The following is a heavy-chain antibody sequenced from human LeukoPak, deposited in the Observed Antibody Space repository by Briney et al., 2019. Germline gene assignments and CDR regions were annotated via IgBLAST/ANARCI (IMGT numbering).Heavy chain of an antibody. CDR3: ARDRRYYDSWSGYLDY. CDR2: ISGSGGRT. Sequence: PGGSLRLSCAASGFTFSSYAMNWVRQAPGKGLEWVSAISGSGGRTYYADSVRGRFTTSRDNSKNTLYLQMNSLRAEDTAVYYCARDRRYYDSWSGYLDYWGQGTLVTVSS. J-gene: IGHJ4*02. V-gene: IGHV3-23*01. D-gene: IGHD3-3*01. CDR1: GFTFSSYA.